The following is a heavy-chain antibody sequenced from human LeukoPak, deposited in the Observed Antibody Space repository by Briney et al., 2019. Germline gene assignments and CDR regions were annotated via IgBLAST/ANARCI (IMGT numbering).Heavy chain of an antibody. V-gene: IGHV4-4*02. CDR2: IYYSGST. CDR1: GGSISSSNW. CDR3: ARSGASSSGWPFDY. Sequence: SETLSLTCAVSGGSISSSNWWSWVRQPPGKGLEWIGSIYYSGSTYYNPSLKSRVTISVDTSKNQFSLKLSSVTAADTAVYYCARSGASSSGWPFDYWGQGTLVTVSS. D-gene: IGHD6-19*01. J-gene: IGHJ4*02.